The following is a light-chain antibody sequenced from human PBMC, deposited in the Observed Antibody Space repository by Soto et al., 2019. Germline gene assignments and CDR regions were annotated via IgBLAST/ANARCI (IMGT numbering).Light chain of an antibody. CDR2: SNN. CDR3: AAWDDSLNGHVV. V-gene: IGLV1-44*01. Sequence: QSVLTPPPSASGTPGQRVTISCSGSSSNIGSNTVNWYQQFPGTAPQLLIYSNNQRPSGVPDRFSGSKSGASASLAISGLQSDDEADYYCAAWDDSLNGHVVFGGGTKLTVL. J-gene: IGLJ2*01. CDR1: SSNIGSNT.